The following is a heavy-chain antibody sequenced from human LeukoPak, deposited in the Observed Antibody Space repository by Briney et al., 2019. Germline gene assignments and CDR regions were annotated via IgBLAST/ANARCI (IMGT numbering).Heavy chain of an antibody. CDR3: ARRYRSSWYGMDV. V-gene: IGHV4-59*08. D-gene: IGHD6-13*01. J-gene: IGHJ6*02. Sequence: SGTLSLTCTVSGDSISSYYWSWIRQPPGKGLEWIGYIYYSGSTNHDPSLKSRVTISVDTSKNQFSLNLSSVTAADTAVYYCARRYRSSWYGMDVWGQGTTVTVSS. CDR2: IYYSGST. CDR1: GDSISSYY.